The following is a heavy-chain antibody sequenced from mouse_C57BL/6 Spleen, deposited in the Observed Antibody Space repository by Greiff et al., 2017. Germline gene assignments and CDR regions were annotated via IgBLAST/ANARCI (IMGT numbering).Heavy chain of an antibody. D-gene: IGHD1-1*01. V-gene: IGHV1-82*01. CDR1: GYAFSSSW. CDR2: IYPGDGDT. J-gene: IGHJ2*01. CDR3: ARGTTTVRSPLLDY. Sequence: VQLQQSGPELVKPGASVKISCKASGYAFSSSWMNWVKQRPGKGLEWSGRIYPGDGDTNYNGKFKGKATLTADKSSSTAYMQLSSLTSEDSAVYFCARGTTTVRSPLLDYWGQGTTLTVSS.